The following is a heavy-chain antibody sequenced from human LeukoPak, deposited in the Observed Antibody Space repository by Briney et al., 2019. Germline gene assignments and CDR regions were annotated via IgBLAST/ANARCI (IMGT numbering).Heavy chain of an antibody. CDR2: ISGSGGST. J-gene: IGHJ4*02. CDR1: GFTFSSYA. CDR3: ARRTYYDFWSGYQPFEG. D-gene: IGHD3-3*01. Sequence: QPGGSLRLSCAASGFTFSSYAMSWVRQAPGKGLEWVSAISGSGGSTYYADSVKGRLTISRDNSKNTLYLQMNSLRAEDTAVYYCARRTYYDFWSGYQPFEGWGQGTLVTVSS. V-gene: IGHV3-23*01.